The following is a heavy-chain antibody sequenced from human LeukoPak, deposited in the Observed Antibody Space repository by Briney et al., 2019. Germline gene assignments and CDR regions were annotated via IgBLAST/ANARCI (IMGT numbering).Heavy chain of an antibody. CDR2: VGTGGDT. J-gene: IGHJ1*01. V-gene: IGHV3-23*01. CDR1: GFTFNNFA. Sequence: GGSLRLSCAASGFTFNNFAMGWVRQAPGVGLQWVSTVGTGGDTYCADSVIGRFTISRDNARSTVYLQMNSLTADDTALYYCAQKLPGRPLEHWGQGTLVTVSS. CDR3: AQKLPGRPLEH. D-gene: IGHD4-23*01.